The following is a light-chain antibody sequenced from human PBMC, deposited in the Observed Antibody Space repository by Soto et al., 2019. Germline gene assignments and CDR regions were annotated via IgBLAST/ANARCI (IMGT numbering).Light chain of an antibody. J-gene: IGLJ2*01. CDR1: SGYSTYA. Sequence: QSVLTQSPSASASLGASVKLTCNLSSGYSTYAIAWHQQQPEKGPRYLMKLNSDGSHSKGDGIPDRFSGSSSGAERHLTISSLQSDDEAAYYCQTWGTAIHDVIFGGGTKLTVL. CDR3: QTWGTAIHDVI. CDR2: LNSDGSH. V-gene: IGLV4-69*01.